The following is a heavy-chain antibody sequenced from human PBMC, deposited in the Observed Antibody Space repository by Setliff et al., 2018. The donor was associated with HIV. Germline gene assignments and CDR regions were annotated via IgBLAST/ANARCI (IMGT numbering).Heavy chain of an antibody. J-gene: IGHJ4*02. CDR2: VYHTGST. V-gene: IGHV4-38-2*02. CDR1: GYSISSRYY. Sequence: PSETLSLTCTVSGYSISSRYYWGWIRQPPGKGLEWIGSVYHTGSTYYNPSLKGRVTISVDTSKNQFSLKLTSLTAADTAVYYCARIDGEAADTNYWGQGTLVTVSS. CDR3: ARIDGEAADTNY. D-gene: IGHD6-13*01.